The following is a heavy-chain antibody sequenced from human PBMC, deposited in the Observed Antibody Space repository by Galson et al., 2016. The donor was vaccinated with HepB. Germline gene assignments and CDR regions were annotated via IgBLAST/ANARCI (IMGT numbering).Heavy chain of an antibody. J-gene: IGHJ4*02. Sequence: SLRLSCAASGFTFSRFWMHWVRQAPGKGLVWVSRINSDGTTTTYADSVKGRSTISRDNAKNTLYLQMNSLRAEDTAFYYCATVSGPLDYWGQGTLVTVSS. CDR1: GFTFSRFW. D-gene: IGHD3-16*01. CDR3: ATVSGPLDY. CDR2: INSDGTTT. V-gene: IGHV3-74*03.